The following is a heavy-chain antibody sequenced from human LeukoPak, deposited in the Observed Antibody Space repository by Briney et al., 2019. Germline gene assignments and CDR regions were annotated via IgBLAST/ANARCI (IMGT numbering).Heavy chain of an antibody. CDR2: ISYDGSNK. Sequence: GGSLRLSCAASGFTFSSYGMHWVRQAPGKGLEWVAVISYDGSNKYYADSVKGRFTISRDNSKNTLYLQMNSLRAEDTAVYYCAKDRLTMIVVVTPGVFDYWGQGTLVTVSS. D-gene: IGHD3-22*01. J-gene: IGHJ4*02. V-gene: IGHV3-30*18. CDR3: AKDRLTMIVVVTPGVFDY. CDR1: GFTFSSYG.